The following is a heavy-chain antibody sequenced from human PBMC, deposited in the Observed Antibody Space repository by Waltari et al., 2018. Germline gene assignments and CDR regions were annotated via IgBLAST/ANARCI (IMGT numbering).Heavy chain of an antibody. CDR3: ATSRHSSGRWYFDY. J-gene: IGHJ4*02. CDR2: IIPILGIA. CDR1: GGTFSSYA. Sequence: QVQLVQSGAEVKKPGSSVKVSCKASGGTFSSYAISWVRQAPGQGLEWMVGIIPILGIANYAQKFQGRVTITADESTSTAYMELSSLRSEDTAVYYCATSRHSSGRWYFDYWGQGTLVTVSS. V-gene: IGHV1-69*04. D-gene: IGHD3-10*01.